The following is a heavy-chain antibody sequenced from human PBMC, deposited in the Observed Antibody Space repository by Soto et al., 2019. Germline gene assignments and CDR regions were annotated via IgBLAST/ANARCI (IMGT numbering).Heavy chain of an antibody. CDR2: INTHNGNT. V-gene: IGHV1-18*01. CDR1: GYTFTTYG. J-gene: IGHJ6*02. Sequence: QVQLEQSAPEVKKPGASVKVSCKASGYTFTTYGISWVRQAPGQGLEWLGWINTHNGNTNYAQNRQGRVSMTADTSTNTAYMELRSLRSDDTAIYYCTREGSAPYYYYGMDAWGQGTTVTVSS. CDR3: TREGSAPYYYYGMDA. D-gene: IGHD3-10*01.